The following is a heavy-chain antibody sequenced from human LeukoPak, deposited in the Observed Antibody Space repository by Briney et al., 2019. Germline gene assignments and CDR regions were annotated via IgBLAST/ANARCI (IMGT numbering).Heavy chain of an antibody. Sequence: ASVKVSCKASGYTFTSYYMHWVRQAPGRGLEGMGIINPSVGSTSYAQKCQGRVTMTRDTSTSTVYTELSSLRSEDTAVYYCARGGSGSCPDYWGQGTLVTVSS. CDR1: GYTFTSYY. D-gene: IGHD2-15*01. J-gene: IGHJ4*02. CDR2: INPSVGST. CDR3: ARGGSGSCPDY. V-gene: IGHV1-46*01.